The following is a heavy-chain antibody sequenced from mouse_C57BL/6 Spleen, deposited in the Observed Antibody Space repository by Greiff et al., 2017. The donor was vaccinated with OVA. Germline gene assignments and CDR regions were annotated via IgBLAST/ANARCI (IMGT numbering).Heavy chain of an antibody. J-gene: IGHJ4*01. CDR1: GFTFSDYY. Sequence: EVQLVESEGGLVQPGSSMKLSCTASGFTFSDYYMAWVRQVPEKGLEWVANINYDGSSTYYLDSLKSRFIISRDNAKTILYLQMSSLKSEDTATYYCARAGNFFMDYWGQGTSVTVSS. V-gene: IGHV5-16*01. CDR2: INYDGSST. CDR3: ARAGNFFMDY. D-gene: IGHD2-1*01.